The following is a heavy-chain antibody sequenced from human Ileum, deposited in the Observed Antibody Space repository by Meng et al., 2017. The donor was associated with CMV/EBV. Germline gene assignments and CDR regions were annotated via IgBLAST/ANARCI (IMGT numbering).Heavy chain of an antibody. CDR3: ARGAYSPPYYYYGMDV. CDR1: GFTFSSYS. V-gene: IGHV3-21*01. CDR2: ISRSSSYI. J-gene: IGHJ6*02. D-gene: IGHD4-11*01. Sequence: GASLRLSCAASGFTFSSYSMNWVRQAPGKGLEWVSSISRSSSYIYYADSVKGRFPISRDNAKNSLYLQMNSLRAEDTAVYYCARGAYSPPYYYYGMDVWGQGTTVTVSS.